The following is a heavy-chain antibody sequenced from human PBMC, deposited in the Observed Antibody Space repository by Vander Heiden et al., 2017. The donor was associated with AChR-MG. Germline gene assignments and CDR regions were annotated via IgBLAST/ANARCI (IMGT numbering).Heavy chain of an antibody. D-gene: IGHD3-9*01. J-gene: IGHJ4*02. CDR3: ARDSSVSRYTTYYFDY. V-gene: IGHV1-69*01. CDR1: GYTFSTYT. CDR2: VIPIFGSA. Sequence: QVQLVQSGAEVKKPGSSVKVSCKASGYTFSTYTINWVRQAPGQGLEWMGGVIPIFGSANYAQKFQGRVTITADESTSTAYMELSSLRSEDTAVYYCARDSSVSRYTTYYFDYWGQGTLVTVSS.